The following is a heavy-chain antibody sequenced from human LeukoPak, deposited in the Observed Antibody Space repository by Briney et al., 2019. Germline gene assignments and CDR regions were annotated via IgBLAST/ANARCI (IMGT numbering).Heavy chain of an antibody. CDR2: INPSGGST. V-gene: IGHV1-46*01. J-gene: IGHJ4*02. CDR1: GYTFTSYY. Sequence: ASVKVSCKASGYTFTSYYMHWVRQAPGQGLEWMGIINPSGGSTSYAQKFQGRVTMTRDTSTSTVYMELSRLRSDDTAVYYCARDPWATYSDYDSSYWGQGTLVTVSS. D-gene: IGHD5-12*01. CDR3: ARDPWATYSDYDSSY.